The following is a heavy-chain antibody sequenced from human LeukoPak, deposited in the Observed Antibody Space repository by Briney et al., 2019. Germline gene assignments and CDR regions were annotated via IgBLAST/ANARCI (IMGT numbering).Heavy chain of an antibody. CDR1: GFTFSSYW. J-gene: IGHJ3*02. Sequence: PGGSLRLSCAASGFTFSSYWMHWVRQAPGKGLVWVSRINSDGSSTSYADSVKGRFTISRDNAKNTLYLQMNSLRAEDTAVYYCARGDYGDYDRGAFDIWGQGTMVTVSS. CDR3: ARGDYGDYDRGAFDI. V-gene: IGHV3-74*01. CDR2: INSDGSST. D-gene: IGHD4-17*01.